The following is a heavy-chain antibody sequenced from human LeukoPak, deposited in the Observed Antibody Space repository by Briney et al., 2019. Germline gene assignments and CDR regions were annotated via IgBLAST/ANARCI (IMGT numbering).Heavy chain of an antibody. Sequence: SQTLSLTYAISGDSVSSNNGAWNWLRQSPSRGLEWLGRTYYRSKWYNDYAVYMKGRITINPDTSKNQFSLQLNSVTPEDTAVYYCARDVGSSGLYTFDYWGQGTLVTVSS. J-gene: IGHJ4*02. CDR2: TYYRSKWYN. CDR1: GDSVSSNNGA. V-gene: IGHV6-1*01. D-gene: IGHD6-19*01. CDR3: ARDVGSSGLYTFDY.